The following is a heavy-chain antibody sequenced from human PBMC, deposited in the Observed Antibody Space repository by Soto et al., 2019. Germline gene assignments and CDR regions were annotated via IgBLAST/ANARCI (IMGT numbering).Heavy chain of an antibody. J-gene: IGHJ4*02. V-gene: IGHV3-33*01. CDR1: GFTFSSYG. CDR3: ASTFAARSRDY. CDR2: IWYDGSNK. Sequence: GGSLRLSCAASGFTFSSYGMHWVRQAPGKGLEWVAVIWYDGSNKYYADSVKGRFTISRDNSKSTLYLQMNSLRAEDTAVYYCASTFAARSRDYWGQGTLVTVSS. D-gene: IGHD6-6*01.